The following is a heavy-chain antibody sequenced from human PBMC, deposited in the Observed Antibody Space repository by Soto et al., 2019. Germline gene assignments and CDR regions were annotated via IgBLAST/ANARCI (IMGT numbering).Heavy chain of an antibody. J-gene: IGHJ4*02. CDR2: ISSTTNYI. V-gene: IGHV3-21*06. CDR3: ARESEDLTSKFDY. Sequence: GSLRLSCAASGFTFTRYSMNWVRQAPGKGLEWVSSISSTTNYIYYGDSMKGRFTISRDNAKNSLYLEMNSLRAEDTAAYYCARESEDLTSKFDYWGQGTLVTVSS. CDR1: GFTFTRYS.